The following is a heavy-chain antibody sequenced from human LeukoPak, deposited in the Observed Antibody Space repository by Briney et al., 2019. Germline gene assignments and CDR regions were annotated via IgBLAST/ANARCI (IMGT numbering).Heavy chain of an antibody. V-gene: IGHV1-69*04. CDR2: IIPILGIA. CDR3: ARGNYGSGSYYHAADY. J-gene: IGHJ4*02. Sequence: GPSVKVSCKASGGTFSSYAISWVRQAPGQGLEWMGRIIPILGIANYAQKFQGRVTITADKSTSTAYMELSSLRSEDTAVYYCARGNYGSGSYYHAADYWGQGTLVTVSS. D-gene: IGHD3-10*01. CDR1: GGTFSSYA.